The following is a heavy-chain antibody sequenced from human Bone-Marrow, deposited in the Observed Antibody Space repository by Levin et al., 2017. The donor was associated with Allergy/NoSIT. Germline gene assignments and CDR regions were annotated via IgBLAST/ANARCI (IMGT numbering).Heavy chain of an antibody. CDR1: GFPFRNSW. Sequence: GGSLRLSCAASGFPFRNSWMNWVRQAPGKGLEWVGRIKSKADGGSTDYAAPVKARFTISRDDAKNTLYLQMNTAKTEDTAVYFCATDSLVVSGEGWPDGSFDYWGQGALVTVSS. D-gene: IGHD1-26*01. J-gene: IGHJ4*02. CDR2: IKSKADGGST. V-gene: IGHV3-15*01. CDR3: ATDSLVVSGEGWPDGSFDY.